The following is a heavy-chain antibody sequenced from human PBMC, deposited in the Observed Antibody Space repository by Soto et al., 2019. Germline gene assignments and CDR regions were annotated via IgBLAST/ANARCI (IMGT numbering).Heavy chain of an antibody. CDR3: AKDEYCSGGCCYYWYFDL. V-gene: IGHV3-23*01. CDR1: GFTFSSYA. J-gene: IGHJ2*01. CDR2: ISGSGGST. Sequence: EVQLLESGGGLVQPGGSLRLSCAASGFTFSSYAMSWVRQASGKGLEWVSAISGSGGSTYYADSVKGRFTISRDNSKNTLYLQMNSLRAEDTAVYYCAKDEYCSGGCCYYWYFDLWGRGTLVTVSS. D-gene: IGHD2-15*01.